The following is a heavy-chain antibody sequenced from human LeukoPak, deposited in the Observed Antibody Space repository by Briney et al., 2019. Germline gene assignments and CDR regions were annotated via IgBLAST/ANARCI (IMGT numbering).Heavy chain of an antibody. CDR1: GFSFSRYW. J-gene: IGHJ3*02. CDR2: IKQDGSEK. CDR3: ARDEPAAMLGRNVFDI. D-gene: IGHD2-2*01. V-gene: IGHV3-7*03. Sequence: GGSLRLSCAASGFSFSRYWMSWVRQAPGKGLEWVANIKQDGSEKNYVESVKGRFTISRDNAQNSLYLQMNSLRAEDTAVYYCARDEPAAMLGRNVFDIWGQGTMVTVSS.